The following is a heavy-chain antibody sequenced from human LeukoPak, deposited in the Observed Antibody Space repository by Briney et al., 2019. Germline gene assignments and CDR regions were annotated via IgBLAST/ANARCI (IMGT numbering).Heavy chain of an antibody. D-gene: IGHD3-16*01. J-gene: IGHJ4*02. CDR2: IYTSGCT. V-gene: IGHV4-61*02. CDR3: ARSLDTFDDH. Sequence: SQTLSLTCTVSGGSISSGSYYWSWIRPPAGKGLEWIGRIYTSGCTNYNPSLKSRVTISIGTSKNHSCLKVGSVIPAPTCVYYCARSLDTFDDHGGQGTLVSVFS. CDR1: GGSISSGSYY.